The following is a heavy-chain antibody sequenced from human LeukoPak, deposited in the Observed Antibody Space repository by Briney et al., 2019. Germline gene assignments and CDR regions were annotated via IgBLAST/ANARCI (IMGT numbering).Heavy chain of an antibody. Sequence: GGSLRLSCAASGFTFDDYAMHWVRQAPGKGLEWVSGISRNSGSIGYADSVKGRFTLSRDNAKKSLYLQMNSLRAEDTALYYCAKSSSDQYYPFDYWGQGTLVTVSS. CDR2: ISRNSGSI. V-gene: IGHV3-9*01. D-gene: IGHD3-22*01. CDR3: AKSSSDQYYPFDY. J-gene: IGHJ4*02. CDR1: GFTFDDYA.